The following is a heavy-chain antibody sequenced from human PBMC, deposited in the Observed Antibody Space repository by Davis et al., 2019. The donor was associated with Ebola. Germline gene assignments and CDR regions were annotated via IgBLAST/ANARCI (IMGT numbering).Heavy chain of an antibody. J-gene: IGHJ5*02. D-gene: IGHD3-3*01. V-gene: IGHV1-69*04. CDR3: ARTLDSWSGYHILVDDETKFDP. CDR1: GGTFSSYA. Sequence: SVKVSCKASGGTFSSYAISWVRQAPGQGLEWMGRIIPILGIANYAQKFQGRVTITADKSTSTAYMELSSLRSEDTAVYYCARTLDSWSGYHILVDDETKFDPWGQGTLVTVSS. CDR2: IIPILGIA.